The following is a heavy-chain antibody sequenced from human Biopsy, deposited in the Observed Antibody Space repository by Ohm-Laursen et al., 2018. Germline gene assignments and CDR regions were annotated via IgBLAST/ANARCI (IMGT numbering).Heavy chain of an antibody. CDR3: ARDRGYYSDRTVPGYFDL. Sequence: SETLSLTCTVSGDSVSSGSFYWTWIRQPPGQGLEYIGYIYDRGSTANYNPSLERRVTMSVDTSKNHFSLRLRSVTPADTAIYYCARDRGYYSDRTVPGYFDLWGRGTLVTVSS. D-gene: IGHD3-22*01. V-gene: IGHV4-61*03. CDR1: GDSVSSGSFY. CDR2: IYDRGSTA. J-gene: IGHJ2*01.